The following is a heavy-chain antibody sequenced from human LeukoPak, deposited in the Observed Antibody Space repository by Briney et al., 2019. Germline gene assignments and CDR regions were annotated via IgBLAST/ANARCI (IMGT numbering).Heavy chain of an antibody. Sequence: ASVKVSCKASGYTFTSYGISWVRQAPGQGLEWMGWISAYNGNTNYAQKLQGRVTMTTDTSTSTAYMELRSLRSGDTAVYYCARDKPSVPETRPYNWFDPWGQGTLVTVSS. CDR2: ISAYNGNT. V-gene: IGHV1-18*01. J-gene: IGHJ5*02. D-gene: IGHD1-14*01. CDR3: ARDKPSVPETRPYNWFDP. CDR1: GYTFTSYG.